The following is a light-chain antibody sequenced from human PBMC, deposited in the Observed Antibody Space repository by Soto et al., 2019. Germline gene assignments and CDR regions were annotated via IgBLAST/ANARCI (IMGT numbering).Light chain of an antibody. Sequence: QSALTQPASVPGSPGQSITISCTGTSSDVGSYNLVSWYQQHPGKAPKLMIYEDSKRPSGVSNRFSGSKSGNTASLTISGLQTEDEADYYCCSYADSSTYVFGTGTKLTVL. V-gene: IGLV2-23*01. CDR2: EDS. J-gene: IGLJ1*01. CDR1: SSDVGSYNL. CDR3: CSYADSSTYV.